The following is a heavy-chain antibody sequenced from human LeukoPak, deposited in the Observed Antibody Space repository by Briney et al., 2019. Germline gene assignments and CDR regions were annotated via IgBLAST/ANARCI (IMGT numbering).Heavy chain of an antibody. CDR3: AREGGLGYCSSTSCSDFDY. Sequence: GGSLRLSCAASGFTFSSYWMHRVRHAPGKGLVWVSRINSDGSSTSYADSVKGRFTISRDNAKNTLYLQMNSLRAEDTAVYYCAREGGLGYCSSTSCSDFDYWGQGTLVTVSS. CDR1: GFTFSSYW. V-gene: IGHV3-74*01. CDR2: INSDGSST. J-gene: IGHJ4*02. D-gene: IGHD2-2*01.